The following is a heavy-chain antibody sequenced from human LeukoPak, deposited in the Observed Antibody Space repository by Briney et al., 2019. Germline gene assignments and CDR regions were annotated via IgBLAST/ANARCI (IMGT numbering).Heavy chain of an antibody. V-gene: IGHV3-66*02. CDR3: AGRRVLDAYY. J-gene: IGHJ4*02. Sequence: PVGSLRLSCAASGFTVSNNYMSWVRQAPGKGLEWVSVIYSGDNTYYVESMKGRFTISRDNSKNTLFLQMNRLRAEDTAVYYCAGRRVLDAYYWGQGTLVTVSS. CDR2: IYSGDNT. CDR1: GFTVSNNY. D-gene: IGHD3-16*01.